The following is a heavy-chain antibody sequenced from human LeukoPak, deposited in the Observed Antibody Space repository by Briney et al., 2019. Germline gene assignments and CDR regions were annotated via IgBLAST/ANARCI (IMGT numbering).Heavy chain of an antibody. CDR3: VRVYCSSTSCYYFDS. J-gene: IGHJ4*02. CDR2: INRDGSTT. Sequence: PGGSLRLSCAASGFTFSSYWMHWVRQAPGKGLVWVSRINRDGSTTTYADSVKGRFTISRDNAKNTPYLQMNSLRAEDTAVYYCVRVYCSSTSCYYFDSWGQGTLVTVSS. V-gene: IGHV3-74*01. CDR1: GFTFSSYW. D-gene: IGHD2-2*01.